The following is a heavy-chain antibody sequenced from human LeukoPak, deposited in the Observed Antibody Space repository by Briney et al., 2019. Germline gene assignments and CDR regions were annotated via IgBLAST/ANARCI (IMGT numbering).Heavy chain of an antibody. D-gene: IGHD2-15*01. V-gene: IGHV4-61*01. CDR1: GGSVSSGSYY. Sequence: PSETLSLTCTVSGGSVSSGSYYWSWIRQPPGKGLEWIGYIYYSGSTNYNLSLKSRVTMSVDTSKNQFSLKLSSVTAADTAVYYCARVGYCSGGSCYAGYYYYMDVWGKGTTVTVSS. CDR2: IYYSGST. CDR3: ARVGYCSGGSCYAGYYYYMDV. J-gene: IGHJ6*03.